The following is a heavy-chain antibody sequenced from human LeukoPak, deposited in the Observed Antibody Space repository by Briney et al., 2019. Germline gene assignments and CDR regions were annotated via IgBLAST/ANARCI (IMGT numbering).Heavy chain of an antibody. CDR2: MYPNSGNT. D-gene: IGHD5-24*01. V-gene: IGHV1-8*01. Sequence: GASVKVSCKASGYTFTSYDINWVRQATGQGLEWMGWMYPNSGNTGYAQKFQGRVTMTRNTSISTAYMELSSLRSEDTAVYYCATSGGEMATIEGFDYWGQGTLVTVSS. J-gene: IGHJ4*02. CDR3: ATSGGEMATIEGFDY. CDR1: GYTFTSYD.